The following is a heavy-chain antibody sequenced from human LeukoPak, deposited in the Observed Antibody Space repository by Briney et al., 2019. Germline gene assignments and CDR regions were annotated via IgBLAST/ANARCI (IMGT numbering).Heavy chain of an antibody. Sequence: TGGSLRLSCAASGFTFSSYGMHWVRQAPGKGLEWVAFIRYDGSNKYYADSVKGRVAISRDNSKNTLYLQMNSLRAEDTAVYYCAKDTNRVYYFDYWGQGTLVTVSS. J-gene: IGHJ4*02. CDR1: GFTFSSYG. D-gene: IGHD1-14*01. CDR2: IRYDGSNK. CDR3: AKDTNRVYYFDY. V-gene: IGHV3-30*02.